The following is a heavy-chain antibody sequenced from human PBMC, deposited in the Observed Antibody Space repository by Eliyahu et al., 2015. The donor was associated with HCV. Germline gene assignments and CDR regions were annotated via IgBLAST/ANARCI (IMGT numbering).Heavy chain of an antibody. CDR2: IRYDGGNE. D-gene: IGHD3-10*01. J-gene: IGHJ6*02. V-gene: IGHV3-30*02. Sequence: QVQLVESGGDVVQPGGSLRLSCAAFGFTFXGYGXXWVRQAPGKGLDWVSFIRYDGGNEYYADSVKGRFTISRDNSKNTLYVEMNSLRVEDTAVYYCAKDKGEAGSHYSRFDYNYYGVDVWGQGTTVIVSS. CDR3: AKDKGEAGSHYSRFDYNYYGVDV. CDR1: GFTFXGYG.